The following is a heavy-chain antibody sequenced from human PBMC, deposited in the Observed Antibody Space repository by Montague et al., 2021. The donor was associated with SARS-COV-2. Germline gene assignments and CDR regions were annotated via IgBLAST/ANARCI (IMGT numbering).Heavy chain of an antibody. CDR3: AKGTCSTTSCYQNLVFDY. J-gene: IGHJ4*02. CDR1: GFTFNKYA. V-gene: IGHV3-23*01. D-gene: IGHD2-2*01. CDR2: ISGTVVTT. Sequence: SLRLSCAASGFTFNKYAMTWVRQAPGKGLEWVSVISGTVVTTIYADSVKGRFTISRDNSMNTLYLQMNSLRAEDTAVYYCAKGTCSTTSCYQNLVFDYWGQGALVTVSS.